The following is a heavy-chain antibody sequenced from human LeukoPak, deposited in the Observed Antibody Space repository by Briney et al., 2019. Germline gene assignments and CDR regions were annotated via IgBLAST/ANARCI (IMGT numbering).Heavy chain of an antibody. D-gene: IGHD6-19*01. CDR1: GRSFSDYS. V-gene: IGHV4-34*01. CDR2: INHSGST. CDR3: ARVGIAVAGANYYYYGMDV. J-gene: IGHJ6*02. Sequence: PSETLSLTCAVYGRSFSDYSWSWIRQPPGKGLEWIGEINHSGSTNYNPSLKSRVTISLDTSKNQFSLRLSSVTAADTAVYYCARVGIAVAGANYYYYGMDVWGQGTTVTVSS.